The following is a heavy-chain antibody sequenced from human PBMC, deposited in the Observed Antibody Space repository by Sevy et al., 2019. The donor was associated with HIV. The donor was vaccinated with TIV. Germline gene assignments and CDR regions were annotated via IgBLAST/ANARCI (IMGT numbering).Heavy chain of an antibody. V-gene: IGHV4-34*01. CDR1: SGSFSGYY. Sequence: SETLSLTCAVYSGSFSGYYWSWIRQPPGKGLEWIGEINHSGSTNYNPSLKSRFTISVDTSKNQFSLKLSSVTAADTAVYYCARGSGYYDFWSGYYRAYNWFDPWGQGTLVTVSS. D-gene: IGHD3-3*01. J-gene: IGHJ5*02. CDR3: ARGSGYYDFWSGYYRAYNWFDP. CDR2: INHSGST.